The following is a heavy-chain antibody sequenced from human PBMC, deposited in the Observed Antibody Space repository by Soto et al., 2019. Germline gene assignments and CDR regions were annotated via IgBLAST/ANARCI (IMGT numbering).Heavy chain of an antibody. CDR2: MNPNSGNT. D-gene: IGHD2-15*01. CDR3: ARGPRCSGGSCYPVYYYGMDV. V-gene: IGHV1-8*01. CDR1: RYTFASYD. Sequence: ASVKVSCKASRYTFASYDINWVRQATAQGLEWMGWMNPNSGNTGYAQKFQGRVTMNRNTSISTAYMELSSLRAEDTAVYYCARGPRCSGGSCYPVYYYGMDVWGQGTTVTVSS. J-gene: IGHJ6*02.